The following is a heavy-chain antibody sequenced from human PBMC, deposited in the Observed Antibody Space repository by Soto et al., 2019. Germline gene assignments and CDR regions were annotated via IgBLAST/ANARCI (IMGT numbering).Heavy chain of an antibody. Sequence: SETLSLTCTVSGGSISSSCCCWVRQPPGKGLEWIGSIYYSGSTYYNPSLKSRVTISVDTSKNQFSLKLSSVTAADTAVYYCAREEVAVAPNDAFDIWGQGTMVTVS. J-gene: IGHJ3*02. CDR1: GGSISSSC. CDR2: IYYSGST. CDR3: AREEVAVAPNDAFDI. V-gene: IGHV4-39*02. D-gene: IGHD6-19*01.